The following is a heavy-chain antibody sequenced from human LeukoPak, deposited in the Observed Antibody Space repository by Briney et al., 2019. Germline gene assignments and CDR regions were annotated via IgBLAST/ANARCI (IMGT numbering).Heavy chain of an antibody. CDR1: GGSISSYY. J-gene: IGHJ5*02. Sequence: SETLSLTRTVSGGSISSYYWSWIRQPAGKGLEWIGRIYTSGSTNYNPSLKSRVTMSVDTSKNQFSLKLSSVTAADTAVYYCARDATMVRGVIIEYSWFDPWGQGTLVTVSS. CDR2: IYTSGST. V-gene: IGHV4-4*07. CDR3: ARDATMVRGVIIEYSWFDP. D-gene: IGHD3-10*01.